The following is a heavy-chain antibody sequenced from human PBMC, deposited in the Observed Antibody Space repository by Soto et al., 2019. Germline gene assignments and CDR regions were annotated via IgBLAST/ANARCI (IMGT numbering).Heavy chain of an antibody. D-gene: IGHD2-15*01. V-gene: IGHV1-18*01. CDR3: ARDSDIVLMADSMFPLYNWFDT. Sequence: ASVKVSCKASGYTFNSQGISWVRQAPGQGLEWIGWISTYNGETNYGQKYLGRVTMTIETSTTTAYMELRSLQPDDTAMYYCARDSDIVLMADSMFPLYNWFDTWGQETQVTVSS. CDR2: ISTYNGET. CDR1: GYTFNSQG. J-gene: IGHJ5*02.